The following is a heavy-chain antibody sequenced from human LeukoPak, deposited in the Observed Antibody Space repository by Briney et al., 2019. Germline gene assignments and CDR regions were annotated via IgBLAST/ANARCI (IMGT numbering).Heavy chain of an antibody. V-gene: IGHV1-46*01. J-gene: IGHJ4*02. CDR3: ARDSYYSSSSLGFDY. CDR2: VNPSGGST. CDR1: GYTFTSYY. D-gene: IGHD6-6*01. Sequence: ASVKVSCKASGYTFTSYYMHWVRQAPGQGLEWMGIVNPSGGSTSYAQKFQGRVTMTRDMSTSTVYMELSSLRSEDTAVYYCARDSYYSSSSLGFDYWGQGTLVTVSS.